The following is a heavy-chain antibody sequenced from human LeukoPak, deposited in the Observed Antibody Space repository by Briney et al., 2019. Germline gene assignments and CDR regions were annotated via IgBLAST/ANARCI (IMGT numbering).Heavy chain of an antibody. CDR1: GFTFSSYE. CDR3: ARVGILRYFDWLISGYFDY. D-gene: IGHD3-9*01. Sequence: GGSLRLSCAASGFTFSSYEMNWVRQAPGKGLEWVSYISSSGSTIYYADSVKGRFTISRDNAKNSLYLQMNSLRAEDTAVYYCARVGILRYFDWLISGYFDYWGQGTLVTVSS. CDR2: ISSSGSTI. J-gene: IGHJ4*02. V-gene: IGHV3-48*03.